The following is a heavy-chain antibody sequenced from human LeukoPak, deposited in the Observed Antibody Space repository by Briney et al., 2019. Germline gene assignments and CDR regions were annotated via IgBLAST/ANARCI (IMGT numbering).Heavy chain of an antibody. Sequence: PGGSLRPSCAASGFTFSSYSMIWVRQAPGKGLEWVARIKTKPEGGTTDYAAPVKGRFIISRDDSKATLYLQMNSLKTEDTAVYFCTSSGSRWDYFDYWGQGTLATVSS. CDR3: TSSGSRWDYFDY. CDR2: IKTKPEGGTT. V-gene: IGHV3-15*05. CDR1: GFTFSSYS. D-gene: IGHD4-23*01. J-gene: IGHJ4*02.